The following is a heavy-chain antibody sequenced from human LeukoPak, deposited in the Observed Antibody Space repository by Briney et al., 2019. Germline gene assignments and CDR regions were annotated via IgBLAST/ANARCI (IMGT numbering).Heavy chain of an antibody. Sequence: GGSLRLSCTASGCILRDYGMHWVRQAPGKGLEWVAFVRFGGSGKYYADSVKGRFIISRDDSENTLYLQLNSLRVEDTGLYYCAKEGGVGGLDYWGQGTLVTVSA. D-gene: IGHD3-16*01. CDR3: AKEGGVGGLDY. V-gene: IGHV3-30*02. J-gene: IGHJ4*02. CDR2: VRFGGSGK. CDR1: GCILRDYG.